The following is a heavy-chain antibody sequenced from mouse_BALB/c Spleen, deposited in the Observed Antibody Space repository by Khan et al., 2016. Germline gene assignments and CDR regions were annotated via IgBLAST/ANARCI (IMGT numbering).Heavy chain of an antibody. CDR3: ARGDYYGSNMDY. Sequence: EVKLLESGGGLVQPGGSLKLSCAASAFDFSRYWMSWVRQAPGKGLEWIGEINPDSSTINYTPSLKDKFIISRDNAKNTLYLQMSKVRSEDTALYYCARGDYYGSNMDYWGQGTSVTVSS. CDR2: INPDSSTI. D-gene: IGHD1-1*01. CDR1: AFDFSRYW. J-gene: IGHJ4*01. V-gene: IGHV4-1*02.